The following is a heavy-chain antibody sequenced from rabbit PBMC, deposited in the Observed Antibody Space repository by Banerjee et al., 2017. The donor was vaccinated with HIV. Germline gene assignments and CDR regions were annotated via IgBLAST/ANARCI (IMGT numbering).Heavy chain of an antibody. CDR3: ARGTLIYVNYVLSYFNL. CDR2: IYGGSSGNT. D-gene: IGHD1-1*01. Sequence: QSLEESRGDLVKPGASLTLTCTASGFTISSSYYMCWVRQAPGKGLEWIACIYGGSSGNTYYASWAKGRFTISKISSTTVTLQMTSLTAADTATYFCARGTLIYVNYVLSYFNLWGPGTLVTVS. J-gene: IGHJ4*01. CDR1: GFTISSSYY. V-gene: IGHV1S40*01.